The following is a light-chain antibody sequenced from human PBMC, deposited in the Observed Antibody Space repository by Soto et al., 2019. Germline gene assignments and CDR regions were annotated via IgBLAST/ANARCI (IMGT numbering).Light chain of an antibody. CDR3: QQYETSPRGFT. Sequence: EIVLTQSPGTLSLSPGERATLSCRASQSVSSTNLAWYQQKPGQAPRLLIYGTSTRATVIPDRFSGSGSGTAFTLTISRLEPEDFAVYNCQQYETSPRGFTFGPGTKVDIK. CDR2: GTS. J-gene: IGKJ3*01. V-gene: IGKV3-20*01. CDR1: QSVSSTN.